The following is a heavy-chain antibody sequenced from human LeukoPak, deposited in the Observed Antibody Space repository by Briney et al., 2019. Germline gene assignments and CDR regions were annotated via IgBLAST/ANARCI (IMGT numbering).Heavy chain of an antibody. V-gene: IGHV3-21*01. Sequence: GGSLRLSCAASGFTFSSYTMNWVRQTPGKGLEWVSSISSGSTYIHFADSVKGRFTISRDNAENSLYLQMNSLRAGDTAVYYCARESDGLDFWGQGTLVTVSS. CDR1: GFTFSSYT. CDR2: ISSGSTYI. CDR3: ARESDGLDF. J-gene: IGHJ3*01.